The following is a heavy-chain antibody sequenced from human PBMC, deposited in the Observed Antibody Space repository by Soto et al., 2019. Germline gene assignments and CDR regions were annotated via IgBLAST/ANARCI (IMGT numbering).Heavy chain of an antibody. V-gene: IGHV1-18*01. CDR1: GYTFTSYG. J-gene: IGHJ5*02. D-gene: IGHD5-18*01. CDR2: ISAYNGNT. Sequence: QVQLVQSGAEVKKPGASVKVSCKASGYTFTSYGISWVRQAPGQGLEWMGWISAYNGNTNYAQKLQGRVTMTTDTSTSIAYMELRSLRSDDTAVYYCALGPNTAMVLLSWFDPWGQGTLVTVSS. CDR3: ALGPNTAMVLLSWFDP.